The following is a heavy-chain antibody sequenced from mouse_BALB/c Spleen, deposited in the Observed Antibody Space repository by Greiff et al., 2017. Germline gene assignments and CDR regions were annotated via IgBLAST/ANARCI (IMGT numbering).Heavy chain of an antibody. CDR2: IYPGDGDT. CDR1: GYAFSSYW. J-gene: IGHJ2*01. Sequence: QVQLQQSGAELVRPGSSVKISCKASGYAFSSYWMNWVKQRPGQGLEWIGQIYPGDGDTNYNGKFTGKATLTADKSSNTAYMQLSSLTSEDSAVYFCARGGGFITTGDYWGQGTTLTVSS. D-gene: IGHD1-1*01. V-gene: IGHV1-80*01. CDR3: ARGGGFITTGDY.